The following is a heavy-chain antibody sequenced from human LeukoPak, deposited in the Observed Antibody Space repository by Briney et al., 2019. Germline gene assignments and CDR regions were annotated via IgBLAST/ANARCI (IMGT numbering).Heavy chain of an antibody. V-gene: IGHV1-69*05. J-gene: IGHJ4*02. Sequence: SVKVSCKASGGTFSSYALSWVRQAPGQGLEWMAGIIPIFGTANYAQKFQGRVTITTDESTSTAYMELSSLRSEDTAVYFCASVYCSSTSCPLYYFDYWGQGTLVTVSS. D-gene: IGHD2-2*01. CDR3: ASVYCSSTSCPLYYFDY. CDR1: GGTFSSYA. CDR2: IIPIFGTA.